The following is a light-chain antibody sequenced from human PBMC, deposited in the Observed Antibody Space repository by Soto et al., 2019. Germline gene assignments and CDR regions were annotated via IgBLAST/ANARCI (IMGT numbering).Light chain of an antibody. Sequence: QSALTQPASVSGSPGQSITISCTGTSSDVGGYNYVSWYQQHPGKAPKLMIYEVSNRPSGVSNRFSGSKSGNTASLTISGLQAEDEADYYCSSYTGSGTVVVFGGGAKVTVL. CDR2: EVS. J-gene: IGLJ2*01. CDR1: SSDVGGYNY. CDR3: SSYTGSGTVVV. V-gene: IGLV2-14*01.